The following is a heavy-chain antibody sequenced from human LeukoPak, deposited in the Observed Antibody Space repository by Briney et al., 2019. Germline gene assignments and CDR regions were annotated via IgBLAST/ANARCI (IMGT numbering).Heavy chain of an antibody. CDR2: VGGRYGST. Sequence: VGSLRLSCAASWFTFSSYAMSWGRQAPGHGREWVSAVGGRYGSTYDAGSVKGRFAICRDNSKNTLYLQMNSLRAEDTAVYYCAKFTFRLGFGEYDYWGQGTLVTVSS. CDR3: AKFTFRLGFGEYDY. J-gene: IGHJ4*02. V-gene: IGHV3-23*01. D-gene: IGHD3-10*01. CDR1: WFTFSSYA.